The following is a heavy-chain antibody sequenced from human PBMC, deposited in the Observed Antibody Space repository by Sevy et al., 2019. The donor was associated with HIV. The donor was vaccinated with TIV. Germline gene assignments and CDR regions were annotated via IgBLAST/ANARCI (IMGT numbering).Heavy chain of an antibody. V-gene: IGHV3-48*03. Sequence: GGSLRLSCAASGFTFSSYEMNWVRQAPGKGLEWVSYISNSGTTKYYSDSVKGRFTISRDNARNSLYLQMHSLRAEDTAVYYCARDLPPSATTVAHFDCWRQGTLVTVSS. CDR2: ISNSGTTK. J-gene: IGHJ4*02. CDR3: ARDLPPSATTVAHFDC. CDR1: GFTFSSYE. D-gene: IGHD4-17*01.